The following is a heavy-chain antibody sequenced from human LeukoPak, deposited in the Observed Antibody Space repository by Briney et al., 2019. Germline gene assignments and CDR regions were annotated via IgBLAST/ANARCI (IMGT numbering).Heavy chain of an antibody. CDR3: AQYCSSTSCYGDAFDI. V-gene: IGHV4-30-4*01. CDR1: GGSISSGDYY. Sequence: SETLSLTCTVSGGSISSGDYYWSWFRQPPGKGLEWIGYIYYSGSTYYNPSLKSRVTISVDTSKNQFSLKLSSVTAADTAVYYCAQYCSSTSCYGDAFDIWGQGTMVTVSS. J-gene: IGHJ3*02. D-gene: IGHD2-2*01. CDR2: IYYSGST.